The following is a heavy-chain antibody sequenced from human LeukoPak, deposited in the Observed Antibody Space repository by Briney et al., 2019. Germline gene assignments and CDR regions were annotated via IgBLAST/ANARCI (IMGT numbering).Heavy chain of an antibody. CDR1: GYTFTGYY. Sequence: ASVKVSCKASGYTFTGYYMHWERQAPGQGLEWMGIINPSGGSTSYAQKFQGRVTMTRDTSTSTVYMELSSLRSEDTAVYYCARDQVRGYCSGGSCYSLDYWGQGTLVTVSS. D-gene: IGHD2-15*01. CDR3: ARDQVRGYCSGGSCYSLDY. V-gene: IGHV1-46*01. J-gene: IGHJ4*02. CDR2: INPSGGST.